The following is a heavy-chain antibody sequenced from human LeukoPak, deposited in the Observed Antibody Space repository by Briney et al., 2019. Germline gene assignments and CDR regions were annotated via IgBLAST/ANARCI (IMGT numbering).Heavy chain of an antibody. J-gene: IGHJ4*02. CDR1: GFTFSSYA. Sequence: PGRSLRLSCAASGFTFSSYAMHWVRRAPGKGLEWVAVISYDGSNKYYADSVKGRFTISRDNSKNTLYLQMNSLRAEDTAVYYCARRPGEASYFDYWGQGTLVTVSS. CDR3: ARRPGEASYFDY. V-gene: IGHV3-30*04. CDR2: ISYDGSNK.